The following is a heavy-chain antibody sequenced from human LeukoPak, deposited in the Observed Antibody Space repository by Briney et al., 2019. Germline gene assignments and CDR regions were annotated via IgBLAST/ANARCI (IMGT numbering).Heavy chain of an antibody. CDR3: ARGHYGPDY. Sequence: GGSLRLSCAASGFTFSSYWMHWVRHAPGKGLLWVSRINSDGSITSYADSVKGRFTNSRDNAKNTLYLQMNSLRDEDTAVFFCARGHYGPDYWGQGTVVTVSS. V-gene: IGHV3-74*01. D-gene: IGHD3-10*01. CDR2: INSDGSIT. J-gene: IGHJ4*02. CDR1: GFTFSSYW.